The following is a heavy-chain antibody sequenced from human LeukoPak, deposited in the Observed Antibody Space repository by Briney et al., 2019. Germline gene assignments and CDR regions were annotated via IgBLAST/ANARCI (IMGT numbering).Heavy chain of an antibody. Sequence: GGSLRLSCAASGFTVSNNYMSWVRQAPGKGLEWVSVIYSDGSTYYADSVKGRFTISRDNSKNTVDLQMNSLRAEDTAGYYCARDSGTWSWSGGYFDYWGQGTLVTVSS. CDR2: IYSDGST. CDR3: ARDSGTWSWSGGYFDY. J-gene: IGHJ4*02. D-gene: IGHD3-10*01. CDR1: GFTVSNNY. V-gene: IGHV3-66*01.